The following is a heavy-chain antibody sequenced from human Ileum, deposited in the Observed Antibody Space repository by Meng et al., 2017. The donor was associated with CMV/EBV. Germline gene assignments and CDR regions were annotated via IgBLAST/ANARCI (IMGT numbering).Heavy chain of an antibody. CDR2: IRPDGSEK. CDR3: TKDILPQSED. D-gene: IGHD3-9*01. CDR1: GFTVSSHW. J-gene: IGHJ4*02. V-gene: IGHV3-7*01. Sequence: GESPKTSCAASGFTVSSHWMTWVRPAPGKGLEWVANIRPDGSEKYSADSGRGRFTISRDNTKNSLYRQMNNLRAQDTAIYYCTKDILPQSEDWGQGTLVTVSS.